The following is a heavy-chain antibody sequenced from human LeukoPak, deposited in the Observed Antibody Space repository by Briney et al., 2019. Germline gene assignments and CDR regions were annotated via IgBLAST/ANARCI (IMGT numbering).Heavy chain of an antibody. Sequence: LRLSCAASGFTVSSNYMSWVRQAPGKGLEWASVIYSGGSTYYADSVKGRFTISRDNSKNTLYLQINSLRAEDTAVYYCAVTVTTYYYYYGMDVWGQGTTVTVSS. D-gene: IGHD4-11*01. CDR1: GFTVSSNY. CDR2: IYSGGST. J-gene: IGHJ6*02. CDR3: AVTVTTYYYYYGMDV. V-gene: IGHV3-66*01.